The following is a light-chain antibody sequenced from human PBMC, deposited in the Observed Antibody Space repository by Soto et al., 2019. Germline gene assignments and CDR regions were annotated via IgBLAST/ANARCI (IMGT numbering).Light chain of an antibody. CDR3: QQYYNWPRP. CDR2: GAS. V-gene: IGKV3-15*01. CDR1: QSVSSY. Sequence: EIGMKQSPSTLSLYPGEGATLSCRASQSVSSYLAWYQQKPGQAPRLLFYGASTGATGLPARFSGSGSGTEFTLTINSLQAEDCAVYYCQQYYNWPRPFGQGTRLEI. J-gene: IGKJ5*01.